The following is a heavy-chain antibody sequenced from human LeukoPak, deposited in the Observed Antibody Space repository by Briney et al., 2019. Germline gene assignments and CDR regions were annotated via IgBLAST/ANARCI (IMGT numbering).Heavy chain of an antibody. CDR3: ARAQTMFWEFDGFDI. CDR1: GISFSSHG. V-gene: IGHV3-33*01. J-gene: IGHJ3*02. CDR2: IWYDGTNT. Sequence: TGGSLRLSCAASGISFSSHGMHWVRQAPGKGLEWVAVIWYDGTNTYYADSVKGRFTISRDNSKNTLYLQMNSLRAEDTAVYSCARAQTMFWEFDGFDIWGRGTKVTVSS. D-gene: IGHD3-10*02.